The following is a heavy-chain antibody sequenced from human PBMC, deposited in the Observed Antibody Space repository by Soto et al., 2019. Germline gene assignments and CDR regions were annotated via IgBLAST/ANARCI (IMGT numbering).Heavy chain of an antibody. Sequence: QVQLQESGPGLVKPSGTLSLTCAVSGGSISSRNWWSWFGRPPGKGLEWIGEIYHSGSTNYNPSLKSRVTISVDKSKNQFSLKLSSVTAADTAVYYCARVSGSYYYGMDVWGQGTTVTVSS. CDR2: IYHSGST. V-gene: IGHV4-4*02. CDR1: GGSISSRNW. D-gene: IGHD1-26*01. J-gene: IGHJ6*02. CDR3: ARVSGSYYYGMDV.